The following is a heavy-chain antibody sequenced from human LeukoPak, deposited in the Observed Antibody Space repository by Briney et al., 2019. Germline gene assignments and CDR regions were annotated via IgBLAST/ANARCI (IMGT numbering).Heavy chain of an antibody. CDR3: ARARRGIFEY. V-gene: IGHV6-1*01. D-gene: IGHD3-3*02. J-gene: IGHJ4*02. CDR1: GDSVSINFVT. Sequence: SPTLSLTFAISGDSVSINFVTWNWIRQSPSRGLEWLGRTYYRSKWSNDYAVSVKSRITINPDTSKNQFSLQLNSVTPEDTALYYCARARRGIFEYWGQGILVTVSS. CDR2: TYYRSKWSN.